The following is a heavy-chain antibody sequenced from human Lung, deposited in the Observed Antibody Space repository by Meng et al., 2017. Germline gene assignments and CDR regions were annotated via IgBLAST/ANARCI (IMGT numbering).Heavy chain of an antibody. CDR2: TFYTGSA. D-gene: IGHD4-17*01. CDR3: ARAPDYGVGTWFDP. V-gene: IGHV4-31*11. Sequence: QVHLQESGPGLVKPSQTLSLTCAVSGGSISSGGYCWSWIRQHPGKGLEWIGYTFYTGSAYYNPSLKSRVTITADTSKNQFSLRLTSVTAADTAVYYCARAPDYGVGTWFDPWGQGTLVIVSS. CDR1: GGSISSGGYC. J-gene: IGHJ5*02.